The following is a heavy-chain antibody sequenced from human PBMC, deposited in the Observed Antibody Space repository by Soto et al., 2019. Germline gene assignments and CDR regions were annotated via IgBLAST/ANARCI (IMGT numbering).Heavy chain of an antibody. J-gene: IGHJ4*02. CDR3: AWNGSGLPRY. CDR1: GFTFSNYS. D-gene: IGHD1-1*01. Sequence: QVQLVESGGGLVKPGGSLRLSCAASGFTFSNYSMSWIRQAPGKGLEWVSGITSSGSTIYYADSVKGRFTISRDNAKNTKYLQMNSLGAYDRAVDYWAWNGSGLPRYLGQGTLVTVS. V-gene: IGHV3-11*01. CDR2: ITSSGSTI.